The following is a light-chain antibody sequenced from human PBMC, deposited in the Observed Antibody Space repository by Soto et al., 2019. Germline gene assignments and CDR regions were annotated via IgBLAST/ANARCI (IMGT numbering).Light chain of an antibody. Sequence: EIVLTQSPGTLSLSPRERATLSFRASQSISSDLAWYQQKPGQAPRLLIYGASNRATGIPDRFSGSGSGTDFTLTISRLEPEDFAVYYCQQYGSSGTFGQGTKVDIK. CDR3: QQYGSSGT. CDR1: QSISSD. V-gene: IGKV3-20*01. CDR2: GAS. J-gene: IGKJ1*01.